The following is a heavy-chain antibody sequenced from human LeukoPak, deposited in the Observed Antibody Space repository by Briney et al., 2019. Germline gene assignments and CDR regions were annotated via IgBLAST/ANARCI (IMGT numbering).Heavy chain of an antibody. CDR3: ASGYYYDSSGYYSEYFQH. CDR2: INPTSGDT. D-gene: IGHD3-22*01. CDR1: GLTFTGYY. Sequence: ASVKVSCKTSGLTFTGYYMHWVRQAPGQGLEWMGWINPTSGDTNYAQKFQGRVTMTRDTSVSTAYMELSRLRFDDTAVYSCASGYYYDSSGYYSEYFQHWGQGTQVTVSS. V-gene: IGHV1-2*02. J-gene: IGHJ1*01.